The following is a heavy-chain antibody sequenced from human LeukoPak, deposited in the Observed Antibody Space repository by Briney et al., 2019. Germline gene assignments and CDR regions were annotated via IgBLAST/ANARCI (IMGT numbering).Heavy chain of an antibody. CDR3: ARGGTYYLMDY. Sequence: SETLSLTCTVSGGSISSYYWSWIRQPPGKGLEWIGSVYYSGSTYYNPSLRSRVTMSKDTSKNQFSLKLSSVTAADTAVYFCARGGTYYLMDYWGQGTLVTVSS. J-gene: IGHJ4*02. V-gene: IGHV4-39*07. CDR1: GGSISSYY. CDR2: VYYSGST. D-gene: IGHD1-26*01.